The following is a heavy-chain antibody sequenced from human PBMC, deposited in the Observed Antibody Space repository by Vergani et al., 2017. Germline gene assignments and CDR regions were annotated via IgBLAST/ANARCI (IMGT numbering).Heavy chain of an antibody. Sequence: EVQLVESGGGWVQPGGSLRLSCAASGFTFSSYAMSWVRQAPGRGLGWVSAISGSGGSTYYADSVKGRFTLSRDNSKNTLYLQVHSLRAEDTAVDYCARDLSVGARLGDPQLIDYWGQGTLVTVSS. V-gene: IGHV3-23*04. J-gene: IGHJ4*02. CDR2: ISGSGGST. CDR1: GFTFSSYA. CDR3: ARDLSVGARLGDPQLIDY. D-gene: IGHD1-26*01.